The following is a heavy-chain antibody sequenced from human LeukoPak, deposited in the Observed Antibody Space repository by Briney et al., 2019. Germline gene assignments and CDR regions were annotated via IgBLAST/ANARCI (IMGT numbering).Heavy chain of an antibody. Sequence: GGSLRLSCAASEFTFSSYAMSWVRQAPGKGLEWVSTISNNDGTTYYADSVKGRFTISRDNSKNTLYLQMNSLTGEDTAIYYCAKATGTLGNWGQGTLVTVSS. CDR2: ISNNDGTT. V-gene: IGHV3-23*01. CDR3: AKATGTLGN. CDR1: EFTFSSYA. J-gene: IGHJ4*02. D-gene: IGHD1-1*01.